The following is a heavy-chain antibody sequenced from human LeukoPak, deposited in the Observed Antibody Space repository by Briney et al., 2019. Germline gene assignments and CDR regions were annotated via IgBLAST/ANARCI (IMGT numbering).Heavy chain of an antibody. Sequence: ASVKVSCKASGYTFTSYYMHWVRQAPGQGLEWMGIINPSGGSTSYAQKLQGRVTMTTDTSTSTAYMELRSLRSDDTAVYYCARDPFPYCSSTSCYTESPDDYWGQGTLVTVSS. CDR2: INPSGGST. J-gene: IGHJ4*02. V-gene: IGHV1-46*01. CDR3: ARDPFPYCSSTSCYTESPDDY. CDR1: GYTFTSYY. D-gene: IGHD2-2*02.